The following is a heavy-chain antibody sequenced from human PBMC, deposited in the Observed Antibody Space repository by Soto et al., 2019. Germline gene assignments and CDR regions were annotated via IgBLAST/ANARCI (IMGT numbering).Heavy chain of an antibody. Sequence: QITLKESGPTLVKPTQTLTLTCTFSGFSLSTSGVGVGWIRQPPGKAMEWLALIYWYDDKRYSPSLKSRLTNTKDTRKNQVVLPMTNTDPVDTATYYCARPYIGGSYRQYYFDYWGQGTLVTVSS. CDR1: GFSLSTSGVG. J-gene: IGHJ4*02. CDR2: IYWYDDK. V-gene: IGHV2-5*01. D-gene: IGHD3-16*02. CDR3: ARPYIGGSYRQYYFDY.